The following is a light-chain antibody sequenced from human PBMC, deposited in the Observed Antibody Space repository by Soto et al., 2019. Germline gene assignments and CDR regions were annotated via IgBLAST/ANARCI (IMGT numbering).Light chain of an antibody. CDR2: YMS. J-gene: IGKJ1*01. CDR3: HQRQSWPRT. Sequence: EIVLTQSPVTLSLSPGERATLSCRASQSVRTYLAWYQVKPGQAPRLLIYYMSKRATGIPARFSGSGSGTDFTLTISSLAPDDFAIYYCHQRQSWPRTFGQGTKVEIK. CDR1: QSVRTY. V-gene: IGKV3-11*01.